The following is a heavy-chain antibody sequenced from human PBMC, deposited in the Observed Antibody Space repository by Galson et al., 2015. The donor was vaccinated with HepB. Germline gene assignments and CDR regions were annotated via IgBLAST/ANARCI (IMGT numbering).Heavy chain of an antibody. CDR1: GGSISSGSYY. Sequence: TLSLTCTVSGGSISSGSYYWSWIRQPAGKGLEWIGRIYTSGSTNYNPSLKSRVTISVDTSKNQFSLKLSSVTAADTAVYYCARGRHFDDFWSGYQPNYYYYMDVWGKGTTVTVSS. V-gene: IGHV4-61*02. CDR2: IYTSGST. D-gene: IGHD3-3*01. J-gene: IGHJ6*03. CDR3: ARGRHFDDFWSGYQPNYYYYMDV.